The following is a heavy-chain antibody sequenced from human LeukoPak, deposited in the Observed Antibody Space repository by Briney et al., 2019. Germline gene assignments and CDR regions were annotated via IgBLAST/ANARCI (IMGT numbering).Heavy chain of an antibody. J-gene: IGHJ4*02. CDR2: IKEDGSET. D-gene: IGHD5-24*01. V-gene: IGHV3-7*01. Sequence: GESLRLSCAASGFTFKKYWMNWVRQVPGKGLECLGNIKEDGSETYYADSVKGRFAISRDNPKNLLFLQINSLRVEDTAVYYCARETPRRGETRDGYRWGQGTLVTVSS. CDR3: ARETPRRGETRDGYR. CDR1: GFTFKKYW.